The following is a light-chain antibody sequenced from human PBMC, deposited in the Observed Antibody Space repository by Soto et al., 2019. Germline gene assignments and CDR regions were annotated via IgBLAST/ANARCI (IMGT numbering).Light chain of an antibody. J-gene: IGLJ3*02. CDR3: SSYTSSSTKL. Sequence: QSVLTQPASVSGSPGQSITISCTGTSSDVGGYKSVSWYQQHPGKAPKLMIYEVSNRPSGVSNRFSGSKSGNTASLTISGLQAEDEADYYCSSYTSSSTKLFGGGTKVTVL. V-gene: IGLV2-14*01. CDR2: EVS. CDR1: SSDVGGYKS.